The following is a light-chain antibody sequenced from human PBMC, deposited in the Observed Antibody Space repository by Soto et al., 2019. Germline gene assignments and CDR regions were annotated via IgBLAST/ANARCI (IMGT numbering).Light chain of an antibody. CDR3: LQNYNFPLT. V-gene: IGKV1-6*01. Sequence: AIQMTQSPSSLSASVGDRVTITCRASQDIADDLGWYQQKPGKAPKLLIYAASNLQSGVPSRFSGSGSGTDFTLTISSLQPEDFATYYCLQNYNFPLTFGGGTKVEI. J-gene: IGKJ4*01. CDR2: AAS. CDR1: QDIADD.